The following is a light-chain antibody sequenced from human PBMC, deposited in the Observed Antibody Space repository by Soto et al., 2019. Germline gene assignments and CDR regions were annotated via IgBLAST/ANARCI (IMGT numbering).Light chain of an antibody. CDR2: GAS. CDR3: HLYGSSPPRT. V-gene: IGKV3-20*01. Sequence: EIVLTQSPGTLSLSPGERATLSCRASQSVSSSYLAWYQQTPGQAPRLLIYGASSRATGIPDRFSGSGSGTDFTLTISRLELEDFAVYYCHLYGSSPPRTFGQGTELEI. CDR1: QSVSSSY. J-gene: IGKJ2*01.